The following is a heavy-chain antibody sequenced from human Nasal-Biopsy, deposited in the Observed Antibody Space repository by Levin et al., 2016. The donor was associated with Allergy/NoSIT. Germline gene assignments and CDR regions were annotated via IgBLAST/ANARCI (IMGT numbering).Heavy chain of an antibody. Sequence: GGSLRLSCTVSGVSINIHYWNWVRQAPGKGLEWVAYINRVSAIHYADSVKGRFTISRDNAKNSLYLQMNSLRDEDTAVYYCARDHISGWYYGMDLWGPGTTVAVSS. J-gene: IGHJ6*02. CDR2: INRVSAI. V-gene: IGHV3-69-1*02. D-gene: IGHD6-19*01. CDR1: GVSINIHY. CDR3: ARDHISGWYYGMDL.